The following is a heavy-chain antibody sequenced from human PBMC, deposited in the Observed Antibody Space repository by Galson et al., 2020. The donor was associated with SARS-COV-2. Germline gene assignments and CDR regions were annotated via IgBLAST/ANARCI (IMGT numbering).Heavy chain of an antibody. Sequence: TGGSLRLSCAASGFTLSDHYIDWVRQAPGKGLEWVARSKNRRNSYTTEYAASVNGRFTISRDDSKNSLYLQMNSLKTEDTAVYYCVSWSDGSSDYWGQGTLVTVSS. J-gene: IGHJ4*02. D-gene: IGHD2-15*01. CDR2: SKNRRNSYTT. CDR1: GFTLSDHY. V-gene: IGHV3-72*01. CDR3: VSWSDGSSDY.